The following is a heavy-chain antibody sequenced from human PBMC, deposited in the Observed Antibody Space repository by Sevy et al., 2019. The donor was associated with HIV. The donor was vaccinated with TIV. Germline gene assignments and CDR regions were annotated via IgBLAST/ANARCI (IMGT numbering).Heavy chain of an antibody. CDR2: NNPNSGGT. V-gene: IGHV1-2*06. CDR3: ARGMGFDFWSGYPDV. D-gene: IGHD3-3*01. Sequence: ASVKVSCKASGYTFTGYYMHWVRQAPGQGLEWMGRNNPNSGGTNYAQKFQGRVTMTRDTSISTAYMELSRLRSDDTAVYYCARGMGFDFWSGYPDVWGQGTTVTVSS. J-gene: IGHJ6*02. CDR1: GYTFTGYY.